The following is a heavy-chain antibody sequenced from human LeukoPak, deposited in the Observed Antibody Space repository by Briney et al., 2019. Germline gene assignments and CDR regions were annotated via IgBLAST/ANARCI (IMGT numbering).Heavy chain of an antibody. V-gene: IGHV6-1*01. D-gene: IGHD1-26*01. J-gene: IGHJ4*02. CDR3: ARDPVGGSTIFDY. CDR2: TYYRSKWYY. Sequence: SQTLSLTCAISGDIVSSNSAAWNWIRQSPSRGLEWLVRTYYRSKWYYDYAVAVKSRISINPDTSKNQFSLQLSSVTPEDTAVYYCARDPVGGSTIFDYWGQGTLVTVSS. CDR1: GDIVSSNSAA.